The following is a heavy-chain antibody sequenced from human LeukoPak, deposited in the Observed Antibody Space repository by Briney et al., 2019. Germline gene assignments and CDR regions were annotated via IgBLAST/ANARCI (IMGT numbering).Heavy chain of an antibody. J-gene: IGHJ5*02. Sequence: SETLSLTCAVYGGSFSGYYWSWIRQPPGKGLEWIGEINHSGSTNYNPSLKSRVTISVDTSKNQFSLKLSSVTAADTAVYYCARGGFLAYYYDSSGYRNYNWFDPWGQGTLVTVSS. CDR2: INHSGST. V-gene: IGHV4-34*01. CDR3: ARGGFLAYYYDSSGYRNYNWFDP. D-gene: IGHD3-22*01. CDR1: GGSFSGYY.